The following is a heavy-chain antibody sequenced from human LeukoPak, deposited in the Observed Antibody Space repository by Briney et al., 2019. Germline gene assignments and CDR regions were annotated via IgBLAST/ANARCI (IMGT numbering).Heavy chain of an antibody. V-gene: IGHV4-59*08. J-gene: IGHJ1*01. Sequence: SETLSLTCTVSGGSISSYYWSWIRQPPGKGLEWIGYIYYSGSTYYNPSLKSRVTISVDTSKNQFSLKLSSVTAADTAVYYCARVFLEGFVQHWGQGTLVTVSS. D-gene: IGHD3-3*01. CDR1: GGSISSYY. CDR2: IYYSGST. CDR3: ARVFLEGFVQH.